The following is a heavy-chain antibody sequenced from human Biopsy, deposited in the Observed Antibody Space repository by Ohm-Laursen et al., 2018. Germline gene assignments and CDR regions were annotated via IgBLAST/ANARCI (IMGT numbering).Heavy chain of an antibody. V-gene: IGHV4-59*08. D-gene: IGHD2-15*01. CDR1: GGSISNLY. CDR2: MYYSGNT. J-gene: IGHJ6*02. Sequence: SDTLSLTCDVSGGSISNLYWSWIRQPPGKGLEWIGYMYYSGNTNYNPSLKSRVTISVDTSKNQIPLKLRSATATDTAVYYCALETTYCSGNRCYPDGMDVWGQGTTVTVSS. CDR3: ALETTYCSGNRCYPDGMDV.